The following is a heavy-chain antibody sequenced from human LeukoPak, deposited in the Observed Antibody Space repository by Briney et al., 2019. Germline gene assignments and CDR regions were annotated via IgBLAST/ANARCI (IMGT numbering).Heavy chain of an antibody. D-gene: IGHD2-15*01. J-gene: IGHJ4*02. Sequence: PGGSLRLSCAASGYTLSSYWLHWVRQAPGKGLVWVSRISDADGSITDYADSVRGRFTISRDTAKNTLYLEINSLGAEDTAVYYCARDLSGYSDYWGQGTLVTVSS. CDR3: ARDLSGYSDY. V-gene: IGHV3-74*01. CDR1: GYTLSSYW. CDR2: ISDADGSIT.